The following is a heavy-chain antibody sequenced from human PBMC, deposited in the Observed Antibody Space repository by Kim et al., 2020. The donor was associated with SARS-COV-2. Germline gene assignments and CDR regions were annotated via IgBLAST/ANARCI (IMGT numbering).Heavy chain of an antibody. J-gene: IGHJ4*02. CDR3: ARGLYGSGSYSN. D-gene: IGHD3-10*01. V-gene: IGHV1-46*01. Sequence: SYAQKFQGRVTMTRDTSTSTVYMELSSLRSEDTAVYYCARGLYGSGSYSNWGQGTLVTVSS.